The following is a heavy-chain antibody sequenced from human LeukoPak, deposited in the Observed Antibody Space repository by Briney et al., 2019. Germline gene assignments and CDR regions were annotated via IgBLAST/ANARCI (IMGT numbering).Heavy chain of an antibody. CDR2: IYHSGSP. D-gene: IGHD1-1*01. Sequence: PFETLSLTCAVSGGSISSNNWWGWVRQPPGKGLEWIGEIYHSGSPNYNPSLKSRVTISVDKSRNHSSLNLSSVTAADTAVYYCARVNIDNWHSCDYWGQGTLVTVSS. CDR1: GGSISSNNW. CDR3: ARVNIDNWHSCDY. J-gene: IGHJ4*02. V-gene: IGHV4-4*02.